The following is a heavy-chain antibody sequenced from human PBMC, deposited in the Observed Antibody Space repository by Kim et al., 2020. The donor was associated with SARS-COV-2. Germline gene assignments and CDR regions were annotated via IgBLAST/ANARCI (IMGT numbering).Heavy chain of an antibody. J-gene: IGHJ3*02. V-gene: IGHV1-69*13. D-gene: IGHD2-21*02. CDR3: ARDRVDIYCGGDCYWADDAFDI. Sequence: SVKVSCKASGGTFSSYAISWVRQAPGQGLEWMGGIIPIFGTANYAQKFQGRVTITADESTSTAYMELSSLRSEDTAVYYCARDRVDIYCGGDCYWADDAFDIWGQGTMVTVSS. CDR1: GGTFSSYA. CDR2: IIPIFGTA.